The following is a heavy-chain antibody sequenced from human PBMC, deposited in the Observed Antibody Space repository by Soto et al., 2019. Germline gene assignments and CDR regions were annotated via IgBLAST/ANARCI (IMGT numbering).Heavy chain of an antibody. J-gene: IGHJ1*01. Sequence: GFLRLSCAASGLTFSSYAMHWVHQAPGKGLEWVSVISDDGSSKYYADSVKGRFTISRDNSKNTLYLQMNSLRAEDTAVYYCAKDHSQWPDEYFHHWGQGTLVTVSS. D-gene: IGHD6-19*01. CDR3: AKDHSQWPDEYFHH. V-gene: IGHV3-30-3*01. CDR2: ISDDGSSK. CDR1: GLTFSSYA.